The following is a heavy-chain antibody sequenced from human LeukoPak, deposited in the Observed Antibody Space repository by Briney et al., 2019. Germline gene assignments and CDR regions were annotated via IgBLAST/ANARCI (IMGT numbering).Heavy chain of an antibody. J-gene: IGHJ5*02. CDR3: AKIRSAVRVNWFDP. V-gene: IGHV3-48*01. CDR1: GFTFSSYS. CDR2: ISSSSSTI. Sequence: GGSLRLSCTASGFTFSSYSMNWVRQAPGKGLEWVSYISSSSSTIYYADSVKGRFTISRDNSKNTLYLQMNSLRAEDTAVYYCAKIRSAVRVNWFDPWGQGTLVTVSS. D-gene: IGHD3-10*01.